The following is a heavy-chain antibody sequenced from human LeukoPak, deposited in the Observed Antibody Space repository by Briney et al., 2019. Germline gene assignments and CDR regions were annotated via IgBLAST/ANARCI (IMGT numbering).Heavy chain of an antibody. CDR2: IRSKANSYAT. J-gene: IGHJ4*02. CDR3: TRQLAPSGIFDY. V-gene: IGHV3-73*01. Sequence: GGSLRLSCAASGFTISGSAMHWVRQASGKGLEWVGRIRSKANSYATAYAASVKGRFTISRDDSKNTAYLQMNSLKTEDTAVYYCTRQLAPSGIFDYWGQGTLVTVSS. CDR1: GFTISGSA. D-gene: IGHD1-26*01.